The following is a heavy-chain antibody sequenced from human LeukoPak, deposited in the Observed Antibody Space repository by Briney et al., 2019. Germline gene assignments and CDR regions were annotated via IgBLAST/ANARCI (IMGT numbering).Heavy chain of an antibody. CDR2: IYYSGST. V-gene: IGHV4-59*01. D-gene: IGHD2-15*01. CDR1: GGSISSYY. CDR3: ARHPSGAYCSGGSCSAGFDP. Sequence: SVTLSLTCTVSGGSISSYYWSWIRQPPGKGLEWIGYIYYSGSTNYNPSLKSRVTISVDTSKNQFSLKLSSVTAADTAVYYCARHPSGAYCSGGSCSAGFDPWGQGTLVTVSS. J-gene: IGHJ5*02.